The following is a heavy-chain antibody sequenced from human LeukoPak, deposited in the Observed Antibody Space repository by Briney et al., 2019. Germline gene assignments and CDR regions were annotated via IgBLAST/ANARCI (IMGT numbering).Heavy chain of an antibody. V-gene: IGHV4-59*08. J-gene: IGHJ3*02. D-gene: IGHD6-19*01. Sequence: KASETLSLTCTVSGGSISSYYWSWIRQPPGKRLEWIGYIYYSGSTNYNPSLKSRVTISVDTSKNQFSLKLSSVTAADTAVYYCARPYSSGWLDAFDIWGQGTMVTVSP. CDR2: IYYSGST. CDR1: GGSISSYY. CDR3: ARPYSSGWLDAFDI.